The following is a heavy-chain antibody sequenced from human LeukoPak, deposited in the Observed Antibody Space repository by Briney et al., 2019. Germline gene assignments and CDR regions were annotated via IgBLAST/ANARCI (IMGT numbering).Heavy chain of an antibody. V-gene: IGHV3-48*03. CDR1: GSTFSSYE. Sequence: GGSLRLSCAASGSTFSSYEMNWVRQAPGKGLEWVSYISSSGSTIYYADSVKGRFTISRDNAKNSLYLQMNSLRAEDTAVYYCARQGGPTGEVDYWGQGTLVTVSS. J-gene: IGHJ4*02. CDR3: ARQGGPTGEVDY. D-gene: IGHD3-16*01. CDR2: ISSSGSTI.